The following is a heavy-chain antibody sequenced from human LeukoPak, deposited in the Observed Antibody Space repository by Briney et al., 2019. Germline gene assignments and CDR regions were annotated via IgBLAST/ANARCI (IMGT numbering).Heavy chain of an antibody. CDR2: IYPGDSDT. V-gene: IGHV5-51*01. D-gene: IGHD3-10*01. CDR1: GYSFTSYW. J-gene: IGHJ6*02. Sequence: GESLKISCKGSGYSFTSYWIGWVRQMPGKGLEWMGIIYPGDSDTRYSPSFQGQVTISADKSISTAYLQWSSLKASDTAMYYCARSYYYGSGSYYPDLFYYYGMDAWGQGTTVTVPS. CDR3: ARSYYYGSGSYYPDLFYYYGMDA.